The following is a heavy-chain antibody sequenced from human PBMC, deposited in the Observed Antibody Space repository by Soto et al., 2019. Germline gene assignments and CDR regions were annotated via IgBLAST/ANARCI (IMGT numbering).Heavy chain of an antibody. V-gene: IGHV3-15*07. CDR3: TRDSYRTMIEVRFDY. Sequence: WGSLRLWWAVAGGACSNAGRNWVRQAPGKGLEWVGRIKSKALGGTTDFAAPVRGRFAITRDDSRNLAYMQMNSLNTEDTAVYYCTRDSYRTMIEVRFDYWGDALLVTVSS. CDR1: GGACSNAG. J-gene: IGHJ4*01. D-gene: IGHD3-22*01. CDR2: IKSKALGGTT.